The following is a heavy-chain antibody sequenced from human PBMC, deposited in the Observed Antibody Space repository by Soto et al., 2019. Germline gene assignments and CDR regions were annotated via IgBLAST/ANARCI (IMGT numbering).Heavy chain of an antibody. CDR1: GFSLTTLGMS. Sequence: SGPTLVNPTQTLTLTCSFAGFSLTTLGMSVSWVRQPPGKALEWLALINWEDDKYYRPSLETRLTISKDTSTNRVLLTMTKLDPADTATYYCVRGEVPSTMVMFFDYWGQGALVTVSS. CDR3: VRGEVPSTMVMFFDY. J-gene: IGHJ4*02. CDR2: INWEDDK. D-gene: IGHD3-10*01. V-gene: IGHV2-70*20.